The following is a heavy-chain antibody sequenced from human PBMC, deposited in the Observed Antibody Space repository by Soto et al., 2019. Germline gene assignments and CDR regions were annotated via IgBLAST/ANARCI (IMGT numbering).Heavy chain of an antibody. D-gene: IGHD6-19*01. J-gene: IGHJ4*02. CDR1: GFTFSDYV. V-gene: IGHV3-23*01. CDR3: AKASSAWYGSKNYYFDS. CDR2: ISATGGTT. Sequence: EVHLSESGGGVVQPGGSLRLSCVVSGFTFSDYVMDWVRQAPGKGLEWVSEISATGGTTNYADSVKGRYTISRDNSNNTLYLQLTNLRAEDTAMFYCAKASSAWYGSKNYYFDSWGQGALVTVSS.